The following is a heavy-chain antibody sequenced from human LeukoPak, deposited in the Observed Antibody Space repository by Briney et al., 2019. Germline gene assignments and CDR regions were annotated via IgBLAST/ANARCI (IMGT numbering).Heavy chain of an antibody. V-gene: IGHV3-15*01. CDR2: IKSKTDGETT. Sequence: GGSLRLSCAASGFTFSNAWMNWVRQAPGKGLEWVGRIKSKTDGETTDYAAPVKGRFTISRDDSENTLYLQMNSLKTEDTAVYYCTTDLIAVADDDYWGQGTLVTVSS. D-gene: IGHD6-19*01. CDR3: TTDLIAVADDDY. J-gene: IGHJ4*02. CDR1: GFTFSNAW.